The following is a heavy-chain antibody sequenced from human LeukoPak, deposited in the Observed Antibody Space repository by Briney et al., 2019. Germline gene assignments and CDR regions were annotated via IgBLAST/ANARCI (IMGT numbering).Heavy chain of an antibody. J-gene: IGHJ3*02. V-gene: IGHV3-7*01. CDR2: IKQDGSEK. CDR1: GFTFSSYW. Sequence: GGSLRLSCAASGFTFSSYWMSWVRQAPGKGLEWVANIKQDGSEKYYVDSVKGRFTISRDNAKNSLYLQMNSLRAEDTAVYYCARDLWGVTYDAFDIWGQGTVVTVSS. CDR3: ARDLWGVTYDAFDI. D-gene: IGHD3-16*01.